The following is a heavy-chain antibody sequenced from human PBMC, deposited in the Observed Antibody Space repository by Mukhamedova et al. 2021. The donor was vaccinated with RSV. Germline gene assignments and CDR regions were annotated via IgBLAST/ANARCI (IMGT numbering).Heavy chain of an antibody. V-gene: IGHV1-69*02. J-gene: IGHJ4*02. CDR2: IIPILGIA. D-gene: IGHD3-16*01. Sequence: EYMGRIIPILGIANYAQKFQGRVTITADKSTSTAYMELSGLRSEDTAVYYCARISGLGLDYWGQGTLVTVSS. CDR3: ARISGLGLDY.